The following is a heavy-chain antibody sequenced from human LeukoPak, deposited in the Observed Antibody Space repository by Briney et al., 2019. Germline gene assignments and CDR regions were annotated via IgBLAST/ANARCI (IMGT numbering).Heavy chain of an antibody. V-gene: IGHV3-74*01. CDR1: GFTFSSYW. CDR2: INSDGSST. Sequence: GGSLRLSCAASGFTFSSYWMHWVRQAPGKGLVWVSRINSDGSSTSYEDSVKGRFTISRDNAKNTLYLQMNSLRAEDTAVNYCAISASRDGNYYYYYGMDVWGKGTTVTVSS. J-gene: IGHJ6*04. D-gene: IGHD2-2*01. CDR3: AISASRDGNYYYYYGMDV.